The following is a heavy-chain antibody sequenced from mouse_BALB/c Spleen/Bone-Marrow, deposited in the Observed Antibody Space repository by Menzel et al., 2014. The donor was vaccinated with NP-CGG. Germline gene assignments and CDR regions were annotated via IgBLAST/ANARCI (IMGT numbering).Heavy chain of an antibody. J-gene: IGHJ1*01. Sequence: EVQVVESGGGLVQPGGSLKLSCAVSGFAFSRYWLSWVRQAPGKGLEWIGEINPDSSTINYTPTLKDKFIISRDNAKNTLFLQESKVISEYTALYYYALLGYYEYLNVWGAGTTVTVSS. V-gene: IGHV4-1*02. D-gene: IGHD2-3*01. CDR1: GFAFSRYW. CDR2: INPDSSTI. CDR3: ALLGYYEYLNV.